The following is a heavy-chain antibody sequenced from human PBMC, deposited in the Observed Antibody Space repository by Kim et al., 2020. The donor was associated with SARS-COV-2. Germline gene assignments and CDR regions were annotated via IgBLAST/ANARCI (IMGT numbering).Heavy chain of an antibody. D-gene: IGHD3-22*01. J-gene: IGHJ6*02. CDR2: INHSGST. Sequence: SETLSLTCAVYGGSFSGYYWSWIRQPPGKGLVWIGEINHSGSTNYNPSLKSRVTISVDTSKNQFSLKLSSVTAPDTAVYYCARGSAGVTMIVVVTTYYYYGIDVWGQGTTVTVYS. CDR1: GGSFSGYY. CDR3: ARGSAGVTMIVVVTTYYYYGIDV. V-gene: IGHV4-34*01.